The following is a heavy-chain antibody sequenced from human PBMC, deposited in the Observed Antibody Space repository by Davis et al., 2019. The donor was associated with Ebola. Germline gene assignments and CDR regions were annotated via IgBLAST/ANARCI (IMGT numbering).Heavy chain of an antibody. CDR1: GGTFSSYA. CDR3: AREGKGYCSGGSCYRRRDYYYYYGMDV. J-gene: IGHJ6*02. V-gene: IGHV1-69*13. CDR2: IIPIFGTA. Sequence: AASVKVSCKASGGTFSSYAISWVRQAPGQGLEWMGGIIPIFGTANYAQKFQGRVTITADESTSTAYMELSSLRSEDTAVYYCAREGKGYCSGGSCYRRRDYYYYYGMDVWGQGTTVTVSS. D-gene: IGHD2-15*01.